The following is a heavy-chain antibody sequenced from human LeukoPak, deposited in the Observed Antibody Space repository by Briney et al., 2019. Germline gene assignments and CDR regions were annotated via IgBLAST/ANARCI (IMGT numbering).Heavy chain of an antibody. Sequence: GASVKVSCKASGYTFTGYYMHWVRQAPGQGLEWMGWINPNSGGTNYAQKFQGRVTMTRDTSISTAYMELSRLRSDDTAVYYCARDRGSSWSVWFDPWGQGTLVTVSS. CDR1: GYTFTGYY. V-gene: IGHV1-2*02. CDR3: ARDRGSSWSVWFDP. D-gene: IGHD6-6*01. CDR2: INPNSGGT. J-gene: IGHJ5*02.